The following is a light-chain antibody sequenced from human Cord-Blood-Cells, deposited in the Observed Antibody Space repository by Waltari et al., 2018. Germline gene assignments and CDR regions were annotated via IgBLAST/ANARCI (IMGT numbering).Light chain of an antibody. Sequence: QSALTQPASVSGSLGQSITISCTGTSSDVGGYTSVSWYQQHPGKAPKLMIYDVSNRPSGVANRFSGSKSGNTASLTISGLQAEDEADYYCSSYTSSSTRVFGGGTKLTVL. CDR1: SSDVGGYTS. V-gene: IGLV2-14*01. CDR3: SSYTSSSTRV. J-gene: IGLJ3*02. CDR2: DVS.